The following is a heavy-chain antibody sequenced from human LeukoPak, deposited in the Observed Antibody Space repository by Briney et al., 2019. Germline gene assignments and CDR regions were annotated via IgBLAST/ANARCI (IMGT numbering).Heavy chain of an antibody. CDR1: GGTFSSYA. Sequence: GASVKVSCKASGGTFSSYAISWVRQAPGQGLEWMGWISGYNGHTKYAQSLQDRVTMTTDTSTSTAYMELRSLRSDDTALYYCARGFPPRRLYDSSGYYSYCFDYWGQGTLVTVSS. CDR3: ARGFPPRRLYDSSGYYSYCFDY. D-gene: IGHD3-22*01. V-gene: IGHV1-18*01. CDR2: ISGYNGHT. J-gene: IGHJ4*02.